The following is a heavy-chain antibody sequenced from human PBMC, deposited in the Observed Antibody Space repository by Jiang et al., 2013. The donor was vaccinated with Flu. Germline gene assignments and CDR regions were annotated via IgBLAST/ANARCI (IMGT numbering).Heavy chain of an antibody. D-gene: IGHD3-10*01. Sequence: TCTFSGFSLSTTGVGVGWIRQPPGKALEWLALIYWDDEKRYSPSLKSRITITKDTSKNRVVLTMTNMDPLDTATYYCAHRRGWYSDSGTPPGPFNYWGQGTLVTVSS. CDR2: IYWDDEK. CDR3: AHRRGWYSDSGTPPGPFNY. CDR1: GFSLSTTGVG. V-gene: IGHV2-5*02. J-gene: IGHJ4*02.